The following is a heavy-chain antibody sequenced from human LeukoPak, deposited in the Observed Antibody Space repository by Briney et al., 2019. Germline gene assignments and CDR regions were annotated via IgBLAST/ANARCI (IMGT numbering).Heavy chain of an antibody. CDR1: GFTFNNYW. Sequence: GGSLRLSCAASGFTFNNYWMHWVRQAPGKGLVWVSRINSDGSTTDYADSVKGRFTVSRDNAKNTLYLQMNGLRAEDTAVYYCAREDFWSGYFSDYWGQGTLVTVSS. CDR2: INSDGSTT. J-gene: IGHJ4*02. CDR3: AREDFWSGYFSDY. V-gene: IGHV3-74*01. D-gene: IGHD3-3*01.